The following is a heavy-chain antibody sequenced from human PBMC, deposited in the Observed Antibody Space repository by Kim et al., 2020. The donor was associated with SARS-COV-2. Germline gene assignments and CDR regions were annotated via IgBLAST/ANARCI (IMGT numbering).Heavy chain of an antibody. J-gene: IGHJ5*02. Sequence: SETLSLTCTVSGGSISSYYWSWIRQPPGKGLEWIGYIYYSGSTNYNPSLKSRVTISVDTSKNQFSLKLSSVTAADTAVYYCARDRHRRFDPWGQGTLVTVSS. CDR3: ARDRHRRFDP. V-gene: IGHV4-59*01. CDR2: IYYSGST. CDR1: GGSISSYY.